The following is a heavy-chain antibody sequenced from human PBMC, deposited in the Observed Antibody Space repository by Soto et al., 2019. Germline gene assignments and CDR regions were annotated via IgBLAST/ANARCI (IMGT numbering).Heavy chain of an antibody. J-gene: IGHJ4*02. CDR3: AREGPIRYFDY. CDR2: IKHNGSER. Sequence: GGSLRLSCATSGFSFSSYWMSWVRQAPGKGLEWVANIKHNGSERYYVDSVKGRFTISRDNAQNSLFLQMNSLRAEDTAVYYCAREGPIRYFDYWGQGTLVTVSS. CDR1: GFSFSSYW. V-gene: IGHV3-7*01.